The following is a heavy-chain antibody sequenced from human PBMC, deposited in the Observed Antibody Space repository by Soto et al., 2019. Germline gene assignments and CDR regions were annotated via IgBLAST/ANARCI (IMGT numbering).Heavy chain of an antibody. J-gene: IGHJ6*03. D-gene: IGHD1-1*01. CDR3: TRGARQNDYYCYMDV. CDR1: GFTFGDYA. Sequence: EVQLVESGGGLVQPGRSLSLSCTASGFTFGDYAMSWFRQAPGKGLEWVGFIRSKAYGGTTEYAAYVKGRFTISRDDSKSIAYRQMKSLKTEDRAVYYCTRGARQNDYYCYMDVRGKGTTVTVAS. CDR2: IRSKAYGGTT. V-gene: IGHV3-49*03.